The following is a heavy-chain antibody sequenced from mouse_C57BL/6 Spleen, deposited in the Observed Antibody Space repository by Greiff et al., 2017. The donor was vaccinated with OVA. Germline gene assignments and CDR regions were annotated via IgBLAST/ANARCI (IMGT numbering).Heavy chain of an antibody. Sequence: EVQLQQSGPELVKPGASVKISCKASGYTFTDYYMNWVKQSHGKSLEWIGDINPNNGGTSYNQKFKGKATLTVDKSSSTAYMELRSLTSEDSAVYYWARRDYAYFDDWGQGTTLTVSS. J-gene: IGHJ2*01. V-gene: IGHV1-26*01. CDR3: ARRDYAYFDD. D-gene: IGHD1-1*01. CDR1: GYTFTDYY. CDR2: INPNNGGT.